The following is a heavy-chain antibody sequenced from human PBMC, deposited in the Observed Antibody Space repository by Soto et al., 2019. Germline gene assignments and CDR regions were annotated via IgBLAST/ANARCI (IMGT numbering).Heavy chain of an antibody. CDR3: ARGYYDTYFDL. V-gene: IGHV3-74*01. CDR2: INSDGSST. J-gene: IGHJ2*01. Sequence: EVPLVESGGGLVQPGGSLRLSCAASGFTFSRYWMHWVRQAPGKGLVWVTRINSDGSSTSYADDVNGRFTISRDNDNNTLYLQMNSLIPEDKAVYYCARGYYDTYFDLWGRGSLVPV. D-gene: IGHD3-22*01. CDR1: GFTFSRYW.